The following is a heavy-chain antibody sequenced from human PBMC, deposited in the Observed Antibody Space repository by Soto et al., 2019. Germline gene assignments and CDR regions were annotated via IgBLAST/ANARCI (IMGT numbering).Heavy chain of an antibody. CDR2: IYSGGST. D-gene: IGHD6-19*01. V-gene: IGHV3-66*01. CDR3: ASVIAVAGLFDY. CDR1: GFTFSSNY. J-gene: IGHJ4*02. Sequence: VLLVDSGGGVVQPGRSLRLSCAASGFTFSSNYMSWVRQAPGKGLEWVSVIYSGGSTYYADSVKGRFTISRDNSKNTLYLQMNSLRAEDTAVYYCASVIAVAGLFDYWGQGTLVTVSS.